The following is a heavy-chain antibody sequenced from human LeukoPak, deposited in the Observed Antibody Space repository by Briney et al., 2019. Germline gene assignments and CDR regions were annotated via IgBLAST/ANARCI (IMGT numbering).Heavy chain of an antibody. Sequence: ASVKVSCKASGGTFSSYAISWVRQAPGQGLEWMGWINPNSGGTNYAQKFQGRVTMTRDTSISTAYMELSRLRSDDTAVYYCARALVPYYYDSSGYFYWGQGTLVTVSS. CDR1: GGTFSSYA. D-gene: IGHD3-22*01. J-gene: IGHJ4*02. CDR2: INPNSGGT. CDR3: ARALVPYYYDSSGYFY. V-gene: IGHV1-2*02.